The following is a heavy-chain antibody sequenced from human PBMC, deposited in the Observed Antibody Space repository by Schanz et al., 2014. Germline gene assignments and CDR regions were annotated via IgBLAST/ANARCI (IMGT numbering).Heavy chain of an antibody. J-gene: IGHJ3*02. V-gene: IGHV3-48*01. D-gene: IGHD2-21*01. CDR3: ARDGYSVVVISPTESFDI. CDR2: ITYNGGTI. CDR1: GITFSSHS. Sequence: EVHLVESGGGLVQPGGSLRLSCAASGITFSSHSFNWVRQAPGKGLEWISYITYNGGTIYYADSVKGRFTISRDNSRNTLYLQMNSLRAEDTAVYYCARDGYSVVVISPTESFDIWGQGTMVTDSS.